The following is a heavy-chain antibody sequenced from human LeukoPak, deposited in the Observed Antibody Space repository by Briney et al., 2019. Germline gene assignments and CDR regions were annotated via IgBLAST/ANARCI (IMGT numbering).Heavy chain of an antibody. CDR2: ISSSSSYI. CDR1: GFTFSSYS. V-gene: IGHV3-21*01. Sequence: GGSLRLSCAASGFTFSSYSMNWVRQAPGKGLEWVSSISSSSSYIYYADSVKGRFTISRDNAKNSLYLQMNSLRAEDTAVYYCAREGITGTMYYFDYWGQGTLVTVSS. CDR3: AREGITGTMYYFDY. D-gene: IGHD1/OR15-1a*01. J-gene: IGHJ4*02.